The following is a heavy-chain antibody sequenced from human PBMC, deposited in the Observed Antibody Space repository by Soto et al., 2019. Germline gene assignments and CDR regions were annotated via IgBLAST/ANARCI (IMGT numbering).Heavy chain of an antibody. CDR1: GFTFSSYA. Sequence: QVQLVESGGGVVQPGRSLRLSCAASGFTFSSYAMHWVRQAPGKGLEWVAVISYDGSNKYYADSVKGRFTISRDNSKNSLYLQMNSLRAEDTAVYHCARASYDFWSGYWSPIDYWGQGTLVTVSS. D-gene: IGHD3-3*01. CDR3: ARASYDFWSGYWSPIDY. V-gene: IGHV3-30-3*01. J-gene: IGHJ4*02. CDR2: ISYDGSNK.